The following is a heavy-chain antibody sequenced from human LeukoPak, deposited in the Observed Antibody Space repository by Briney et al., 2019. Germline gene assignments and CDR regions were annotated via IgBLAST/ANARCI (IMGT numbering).Heavy chain of an antibody. CDR1: DGSFSGYY. CDR3: ASVHGYYDILNGYYRYYFDY. D-gene: IGHD3-9*01. V-gene: IGHV4-34*01. J-gene: IGHJ4*02. Sequence: AETLSLTCAVHDGSFSGYYWTWIRQPPGKGLEWIGEINHIGITNYNPSLKSRVTISVDPSKNQFPLNLTSVTAADPAVYYCASVHGYYDILNGYYRYYFDYWGQGTLVTVSS. CDR2: INHIGIT.